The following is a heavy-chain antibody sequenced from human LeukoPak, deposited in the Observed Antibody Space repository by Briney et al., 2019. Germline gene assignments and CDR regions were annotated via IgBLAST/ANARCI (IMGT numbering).Heavy chain of an antibody. J-gene: IGHJ3*02. D-gene: IGHD2-2*01. CDR3: AKRYCSSTSCYTDAFDI. CDR1: GFSFTDFD. CDR2: TTHSGITT. Sequence: GGSLRLSCTASGFSFTDFDMNWVRQAPGKGLEWVSHTTHSGITTHYADSVKGRFTISRDNSKSTLYLQMNSLRAEDTAVYYCAKRYCSSTSCYTDAFDIWGQGTMVTVSS. V-gene: IGHV3-23*01.